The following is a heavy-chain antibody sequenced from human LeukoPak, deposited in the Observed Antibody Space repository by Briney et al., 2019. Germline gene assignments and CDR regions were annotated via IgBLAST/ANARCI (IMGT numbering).Heavy chain of an antibody. D-gene: IGHD3-9*01. J-gene: IGHJ3*01. Sequence: GGSPRLSCAASGFTFSSYAMSWVRQAPGKGLEWVSVLYSGGGAYYADSVKDRFTISRDYSQNTLLLQMNGLRAEDTALYYCARGKTSDDIIEDGFDLWGQGTMVAVSS. CDR1: GFTFSSYA. CDR2: LYSGGGA. V-gene: IGHV3-66*01. CDR3: ARGKTSDDIIEDGFDL.